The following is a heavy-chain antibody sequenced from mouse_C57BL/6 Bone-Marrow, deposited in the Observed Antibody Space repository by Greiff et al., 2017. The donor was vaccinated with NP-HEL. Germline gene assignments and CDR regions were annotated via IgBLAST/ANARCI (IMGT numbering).Heavy chain of an antibody. J-gene: IGHJ1*03. Sequence: EVKLQESGAELVRPGASVKLSCTASGFNIKDDYMHWVKQRPEQGLEWIGWIDPANGDTEYASKFQGKATITADTSSNTAYLQLSSLTSEDTAFYYCTTTGTGYFGVWGTGTTVTVAS. V-gene: IGHV14-4*01. CDR2: IDPANGDT. CDR3: TTTGTGYFGV. D-gene: IGHD3-3*01. CDR1: GFNIKDDY.